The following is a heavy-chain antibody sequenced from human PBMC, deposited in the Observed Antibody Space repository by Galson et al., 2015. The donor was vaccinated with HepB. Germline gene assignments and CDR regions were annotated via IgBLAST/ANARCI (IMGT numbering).Heavy chain of an antibody. CDR3: VKGGGYSAIRGRGGFDS. CDR1: GFTFNSYA. CDR2: ITYDGTNK. V-gene: IGHV3-30*04. D-gene: IGHD5-12*01. Sequence: SLRLSCAASGFTFNSYAMHWVRQAPGKGLQWVVVITYDGTNKFYARSVKGRFTISRDNSRNTLFLHMNSLRPEDTALYYCVKGGGYSAIRGRGGFDSWGQGALVTVSS. J-gene: IGHJ4*02.